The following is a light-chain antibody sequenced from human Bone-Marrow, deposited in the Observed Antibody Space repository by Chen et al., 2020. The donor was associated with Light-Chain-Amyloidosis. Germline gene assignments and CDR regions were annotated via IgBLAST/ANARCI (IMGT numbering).Light chain of an antibody. CDR3: QSADSSGTYEVI. Sequence: SYERTQPPSVSVSPGQTTRITCSGDDLPTKYAYWYQQKQGQAPVLVIHRDTERPSGISERFSGSSSGTTATLTISGVQAEDEADYHCQSADSSGTYEVIFGGGTKLTVL. V-gene: IGLV3-25*03. J-gene: IGLJ2*01. CDR1: DLPTKY. CDR2: RDT.